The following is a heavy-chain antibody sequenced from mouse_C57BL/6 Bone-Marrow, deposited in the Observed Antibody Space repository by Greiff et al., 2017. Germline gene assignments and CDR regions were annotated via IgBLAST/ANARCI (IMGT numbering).Heavy chain of an antibody. J-gene: IGHJ2*01. V-gene: IGHV5-9-1*02. Sequence: EVQVVESGEGLVKPGGSLKLSCAASGFTFSSYAMSWVRQTPEKRLEWVAYISSGGDYIYYADTVKGRFTISRDNARNTLYLQMSSLKSEDTAMYYWTRAPYDYGRYYFDYWGQGTTLTVSS. CDR1: GFTFSSYA. D-gene: IGHD2-4*01. CDR2: ISSGGDYI. CDR3: TRAPYDYGRYYFDY.